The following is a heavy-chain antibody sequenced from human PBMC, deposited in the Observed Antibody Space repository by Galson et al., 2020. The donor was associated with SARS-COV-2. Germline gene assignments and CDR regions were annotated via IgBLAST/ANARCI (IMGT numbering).Heavy chain of an antibody. Sequence: GESLKISCAASGFTFRDHNIIWVRQAPGKGLEWVSSIAGSGAYKYYADSMKGRFTISRDNAKNSVYLQLNSLRDEDTAVYYCARDKGSGFQMHWYFDLWGRGTLVSVSS. D-gene: IGHD3-22*01. CDR1: GFTFRDHN. J-gene: IGHJ2*01. CDR2: IAGSGAYK. V-gene: IGHV3-21*01. CDR3: ARDKGSGFQMHWYFDL.